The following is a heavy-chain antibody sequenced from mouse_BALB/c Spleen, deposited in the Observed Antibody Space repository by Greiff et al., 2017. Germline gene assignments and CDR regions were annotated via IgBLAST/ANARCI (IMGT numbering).Heavy chain of an antibody. CDR1: GFTFSDYY. V-gene: IGHV5-4*02. CDR2: ISDGGSYT. D-gene: IGHD1-1*02. Sequence: EVKLVESGGGLVKPGGSLKLSCAASGFTFSDYYMYWVRQTPEKRLEWVATISDGGSYTYYPDSVKGRFTISRDNAKNNLYLQMSSLKSEDTAMYYCARDRSGIPFAYWGQGTLVTVSA. CDR3: ARDRSGIPFAY. J-gene: IGHJ3*01.